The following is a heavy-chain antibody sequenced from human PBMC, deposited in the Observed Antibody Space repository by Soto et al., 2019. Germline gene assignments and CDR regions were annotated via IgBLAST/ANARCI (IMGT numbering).Heavy chain of an antibody. CDR3: AKVYGDWRNYFDY. CDR1: GFTFSNYA. Sequence: PGGSLRLSCAASGFTFSNYAMHWVRQAPGKGLEWVAVISYDGSNKVYADSVKGRFTISRDNSKNTLYLQMNSLRAEDTAVYYCAKVYGDWRNYFDYWGQGTLVTVSS. J-gene: IGHJ4*02. CDR2: ISYDGSNK. V-gene: IGHV3-30*04. D-gene: IGHD4-17*01.